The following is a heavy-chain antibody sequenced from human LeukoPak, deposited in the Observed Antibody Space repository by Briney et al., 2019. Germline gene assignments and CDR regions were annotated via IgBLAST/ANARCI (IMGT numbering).Heavy chain of an antibody. D-gene: IGHD2-2*02. J-gene: IGHJ6*03. Sequence: SETLSLTCTVSGGSISSYYWSWIRQPPGKGLEWIGYIYYSGSTNYNPSLKSRVTISVDTSKNQFSLKLNSVSAADTAVYYCARRSCSSTSCYTGSYYMDVWGTGTTVTVSS. CDR3: ARRSCSSTSCYTGSYYMDV. CDR2: IYYSGST. CDR1: GGSISSYY. V-gene: IGHV4-59*08.